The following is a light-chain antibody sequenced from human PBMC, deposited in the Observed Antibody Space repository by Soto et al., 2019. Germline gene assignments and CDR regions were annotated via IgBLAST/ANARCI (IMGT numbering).Light chain of an antibody. CDR3: QQYDNLHLT. CDR2: DAS. J-gene: IGKJ4*02. V-gene: IGKV1-33*01. CDR1: QDISNY. Sequence: DIQMTQSPSSLSASVGDRVTITCQASQDISNYLNWYQQKPGKAPKLLIYDASNWETGVPSSFSGSGSATDFTFTISSLQPEDIATYYCQQYDNLHLTFGGGTKVEIK.